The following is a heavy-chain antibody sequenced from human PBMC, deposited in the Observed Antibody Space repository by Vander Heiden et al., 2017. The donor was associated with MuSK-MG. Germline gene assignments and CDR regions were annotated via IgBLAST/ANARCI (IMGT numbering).Heavy chain of an antibody. Sequence: QVQLQESRPGLVKPSETLSFTCPVSGGSISSYYWSWIRQPPGKGLEWIGYIYYSGSTNYNPSLKSRVTISVDTSKNQFSLKLSSVTAADTAVYYCAREPGSYYYGMDVGGQGTTVTVSS. V-gene: IGHV4-59*01. CDR3: AREPGSYYYGMDV. J-gene: IGHJ6*02. CDR2: IYYSGST. CDR1: GGSISSYY.